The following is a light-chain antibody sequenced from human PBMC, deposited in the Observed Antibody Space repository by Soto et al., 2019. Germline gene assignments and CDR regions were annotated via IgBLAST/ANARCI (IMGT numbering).Light chain of an antibody. CDR3: AAWDDTLNGPV. V-gene: IGLV1-36*01. CDR1: RSNIGNNG. J-gene: IGLJ3*02. Sequence: QSVLTQPPSVSEAPRQRVTISGSGSRSNIGNNGVNWYQHLPGKAPKLIMYFDDLLPSGVSDRFSGSKSGTSASLAISGLQSEAEADYYCAAWDDTLNGPVFGGGTKLTVL. CDR2: FDD.